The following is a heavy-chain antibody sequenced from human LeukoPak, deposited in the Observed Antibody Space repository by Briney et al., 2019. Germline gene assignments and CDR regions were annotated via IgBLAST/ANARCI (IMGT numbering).Heavy chain of an antibody. CDR1: GITLSNYG. CDR3: AKHMVRGVISNPDTPSHYYGMDV. J-gene: IGHJ6*02. CDR2: ISDSGGRT. V-gene: IGHV3-23*01. D-gene: IGHD3-10*01. Sequence: GGSLRLSCAVSGITLSNYGMSWVRQAPGKGLEWVAGISDSGGRTNYADSVKGRFTISRDNPKNTLYLQLNSLRAEDTAVYYCAKHMVRGVISNPDTPSHYYGMDVWGQGTTVTVSS.